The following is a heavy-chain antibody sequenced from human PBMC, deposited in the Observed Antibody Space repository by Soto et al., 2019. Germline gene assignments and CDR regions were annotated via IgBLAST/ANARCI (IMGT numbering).Heavy chain of an antibody. V-gene: IGHV1-69*01. CDR3: TRGEWNYDILLGHFDY. CDR2: IIPIFGTA. D-gene: IGHD3-9*01. CDR1: GGTFSSYA. J-gene: IGHJ4*02. Sequence: QVQLVQSGAEVKKPGSSVKVSCKASGGTFSSYAISWVRQAPGQGLEWMGGIIPIFGTANYAQKFQGRVTITADESTSTAYMELSSLRSEDTAVYYCTRGEWNYDILLGHFDYWGQGTLVTVSS.